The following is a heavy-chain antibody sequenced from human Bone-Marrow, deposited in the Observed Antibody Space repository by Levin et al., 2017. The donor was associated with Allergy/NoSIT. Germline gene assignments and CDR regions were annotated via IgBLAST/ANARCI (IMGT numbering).Heavy chain of an antibody. D-gene: IGHD4-17*01. Sequence: PGGSLRLSCAASGFTFNDYAMYWVRQAPGKGLEWVSGISWNSGNIEYGDFVKGRFTISRDNAQGSLYLHMNSLRPEDTALYYCAKAYGGYTRGFLGMDVWGQGTTVTVSS. CDR2: ISWNSGNI. CDR1: GFTFNDYA. CDR3: AKAYGGYTRGFLGMDV. J-gene: IGHJ6*02. V-gene: IGHV3-9*01.